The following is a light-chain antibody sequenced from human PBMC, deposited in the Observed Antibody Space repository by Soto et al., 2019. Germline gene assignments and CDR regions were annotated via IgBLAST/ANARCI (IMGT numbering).Light chain of an antibody. CDR1: QSISSE. CDR3: QQGHNWPLT. CDR2: GAS. Sequence: EIVMTQSPATLSVSHGERATLSCRASQSISSELAWYQQKPGQPPRLLIYGASTRATGVPARFTGSGSGSDFTLTISGLQSEDFALYYCQQGHNWPLTFGQGTRLEI. J-gene: IGKJ2*01. V-gene: IGKV3-15*01.